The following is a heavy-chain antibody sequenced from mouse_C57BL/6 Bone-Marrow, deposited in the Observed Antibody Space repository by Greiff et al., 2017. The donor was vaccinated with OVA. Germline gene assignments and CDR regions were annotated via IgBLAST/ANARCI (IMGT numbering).Heavy chain of an antibody. V-gene: IGHV1-80*01. CDR1: GYAFSSYW. D-gene: IGHD1-1*01. J-gene: IGHJ2*01. Sequence: VQLQQSGAELVKPGASVKISCKASGYAFSSYWMNWVKQRPGKGLEWIGQIYPGDGDTNYNGKFKGKATLTADKSSRTAYMQLSSLTSEDSAVYFCARAPSYYGSFDYWGQGTTLTVSS. CDR2: IYPGDGDT. CDR3: ARAPSYYGSFDY.